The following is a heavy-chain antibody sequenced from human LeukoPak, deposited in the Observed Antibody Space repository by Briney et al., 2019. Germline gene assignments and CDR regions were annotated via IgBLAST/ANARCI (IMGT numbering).Heavy chain of an antibody. CDR2: ISSTSSYR. V-gene: IGHV3-21*01. D-gene: IGHD6-13*01. CDR3: ARVRFPLIAAAGTLDY. J-gene: IGHJ4*02. CDR1: GFIFSRYS. Sequence: GGSLRLSCAGSGFIFSRYSMNWVRQAPGKGLEWVSSISSTSSYRYYAESVKGRFTISRDNAKNSLYLQMNSLRAEDTAVYYCARVRFPLIAAAGTLDYWGQGTLVTVSS.